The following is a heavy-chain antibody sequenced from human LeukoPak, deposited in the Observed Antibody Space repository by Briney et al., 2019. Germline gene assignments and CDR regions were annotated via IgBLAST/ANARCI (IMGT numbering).Heavy chain of an antibody. V-gene: IGHV4-61*02. CDR2: IYTSGST. CDR3: ARAISYYYDTRIHDAFDI. D-gene: IGHD3-22*01. Sequence: SETLSLTCTVSGGSISSGSYYWTWIRQPAGKGLEWIGRIYTSGSTNYNPSLKSRVTISVDTSKNQFSLKLSAATAADTAVYYCARAISYYYDTRIHDAFDIWGQGTMVTVSS. J-gene: IGHJ3*02. CDR1: GGSISSGSYY.